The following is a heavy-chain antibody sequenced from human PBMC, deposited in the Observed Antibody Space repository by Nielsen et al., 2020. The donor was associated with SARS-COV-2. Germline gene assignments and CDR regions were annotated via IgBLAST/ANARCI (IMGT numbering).Heavy chain of an antibody. D-gene: IGHD3-22*01. J-gene: IGHJ4*02. Sequence: SETLSLTCTVSGGSISSYYWSWIRQPPGKGLEWIGYIYYSGSTNYNPSLKSRVTISVDTSKNQFSLKLSSATAADTAVYYCARGDYYDNRVDYWGQGTLVTVSS. CDR1: GGSISSYY. CDR3: ARGDYYDNRVDY. V-gene: IGHV4-59*01. CDR2: IYYSGST.